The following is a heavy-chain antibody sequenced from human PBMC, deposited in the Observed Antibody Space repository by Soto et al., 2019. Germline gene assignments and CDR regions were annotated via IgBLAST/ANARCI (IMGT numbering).Heavy chain of an antibody. V-gene: IGHV3-7*01. CDR2: IKQDGSEK. J-gene: IGHJ4*02. D-gene: IGHD3-16*02. CDR3: ARDGYDYVWGSYRLDY. Sequence: EVQLVESGGGLVQPGGSLRLSCAASGFTFSSYWMSWVRQAPGKGLEWVANIKQDGSEKYYVDSVKGRFTISRDNAKNSLYLQMNSLRAEDTAVYYCARDGYDYVWGSYRLDYWGQGTLVTVSS. CDR1: GFTFSSYW.